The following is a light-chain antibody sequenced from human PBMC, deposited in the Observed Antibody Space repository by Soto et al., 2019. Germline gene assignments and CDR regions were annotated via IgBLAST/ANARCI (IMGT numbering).Light chain of an antibody. CDR2: TAS. Sequence: DIQMTQSPSSLSASLGDRVTLTCRASHDISTYLAWYQQKQGKAPKLLIYTASTWPTGVPARFSGSGSGTDFTLTISSLEPEDFATYYCQKYNSSPWTFGQGTKVDIK. J-gene: IGKJ1*01. CDR3: QKYNSSPWT. CDR1: HDISTY. V-gene: IGKV1-27*01.